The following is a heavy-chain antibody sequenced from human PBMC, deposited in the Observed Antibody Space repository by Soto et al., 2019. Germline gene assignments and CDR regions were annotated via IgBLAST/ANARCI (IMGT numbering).Heavy chain of an antibody. Sequence: QVQLVQSGAEVKKPGSSVKVSCKASGGTFSSYAISWVRQAPGQGLEWMGGIIPIFGTANYAQKFQGRVTITADEATSTAYMELSSLRSEDTAVYSCARDRAPYDSSGYYYWFDPWGQGTLVTVSS. CDR1: GGTFSSYA. D-gene: IGHD3-22*01. J-gene: IGHJ5*02. CDR2: IIPIFGTA. CDR3: ARDRAPYDSSGYYYWFDP. V-gene: IGHV1-69*01.